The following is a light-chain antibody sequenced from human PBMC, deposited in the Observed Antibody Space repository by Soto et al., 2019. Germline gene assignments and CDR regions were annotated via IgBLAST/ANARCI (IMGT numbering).Light chain of an antibody. J-gene: IGKJ4*01. CDR3: QQYYSYPLT. Sequence: AIRMTQSPSSLSASTGDRVTITCRASQGISSYLAWYQQKPGKAPKLLIYAASTLQSGVPSRFCGSGSGTDFTLTISCLQSEDFATYYGQQYYSYPLTFGGGTKVEIK. CDR1: QGISSY. V-gene: IGKV1-8*01. CDR2: AAS.